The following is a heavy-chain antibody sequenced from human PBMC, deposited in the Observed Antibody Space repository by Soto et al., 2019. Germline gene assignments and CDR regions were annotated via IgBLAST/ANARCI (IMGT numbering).Heavy chain of an antibody. CDR2: IAVGSGYT. Sequence: ASVKVSCKASGFTFTSSAFQWVRQARGQRLEWIGWIAVGSGYTNYAQRFQDRVTLTRVMSTATTYMVLSRLTSEDTAIYYCAADATAWQQMVPSDYWGQGTLVTVSS. CDR3: AADATAWQQMVPSDY. J-gene: IGHJ4*02. CDR1: GFTFTSSA. V-gene: IGHV1-58*01. D-gene: IGHD2-8*01.